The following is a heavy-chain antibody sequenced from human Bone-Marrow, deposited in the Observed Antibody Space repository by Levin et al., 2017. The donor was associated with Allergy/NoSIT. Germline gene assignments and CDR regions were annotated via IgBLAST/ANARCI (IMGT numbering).Heavy chain of an antibody. CDR2: IIPIFGTA. V-gene: IGHV1-69*13. CDR3: ARTEMATMGRGFDP. J-gene: IGHJ5*02. CDR1: GGTFSSYA. D-gene: IGHD5-24*01. Sequence: ASVKVSCKASGGTFSSYAISWVRQAPGQGLEWMGGIIPIFGTANYAQKFQGRVTITADESTSTAYMELSSLRSEDTAVYYCARTEMATMGRGFDPWGQGTLVTVSS.